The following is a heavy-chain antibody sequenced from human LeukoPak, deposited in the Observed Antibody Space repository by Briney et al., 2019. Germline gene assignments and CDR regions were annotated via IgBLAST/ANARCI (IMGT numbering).Heavy chain of an antibody. V-gene: IGHV1-46*01. Sequence: ASVKVSCKASGYTFTSYYMHWVRQAPGQGLEWMGIINPSGGSTSYAQKFQGRVTMIRNTSISTAYMELSSLRSEDTAVYYCARDVRRGATIRNAFDIWGQGTMVTVSS. CDR2: INPSGGST. J-gene: IGHJ3*02. D-gene: IGHD5-12*01. CDR3: ARDVRRGATIRNAFDI. CDR1: GYTFTSYY.